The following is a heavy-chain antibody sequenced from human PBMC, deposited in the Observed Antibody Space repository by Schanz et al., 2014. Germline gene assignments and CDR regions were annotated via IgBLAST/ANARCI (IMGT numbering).Heavy chain of an antibody. CDR3: KRGGYSYALSAFDI. V-gene: IGHV1-18*04. CDR2: ISTSNGNT. Sequence: QVQLVQSGAVVKKPGASVKVSCKASGYTFTSDSMHWVRQAPGQGLEWMGWISTSNGNTNYIQKLQGRVTMTTDTSTGTAYMELRSLRSDDTALYYCKRGGYSYALSAFDIWGQGTLVTVSS. D-gene: IGHD5-18*01. J-gene: IGHJ4*02. CDR1: GYTFTSDS.